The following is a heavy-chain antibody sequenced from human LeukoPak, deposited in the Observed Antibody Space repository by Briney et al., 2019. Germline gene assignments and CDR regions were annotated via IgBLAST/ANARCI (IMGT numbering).Heavy chain of an antibody. Sequence: GESLKISCKGSGYSFTSYWSGWVRQMRGKVLEWMGIIYPGDSDTRYSPSFQGQVPISADKSISTAYLQWSSLKASDTAMYYCARRGAAAGRVFDYWGQGTLVTVSS. CDR2: IYPGDSDT. V-gene: IGHV5-51*01. J-gene: IGHJ4*02. CDR1: GYSFTSYW. D-gene: IGHD6-13*01. CDR3: ARRGAAAGRVFDY.